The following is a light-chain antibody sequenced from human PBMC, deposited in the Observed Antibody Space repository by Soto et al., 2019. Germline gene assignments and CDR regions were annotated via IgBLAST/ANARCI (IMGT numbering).Light chain of an antibody. V-gene: IGLV2-14*03. CDR2: DVR. Sequence: QSALTQPASVSGSAGQSITISCSGTMRDGGAYNLVSWYQQHPGTAPKLIIYDVRNRPSGIPSRFSGSRSGNTASLTISGLQPEDAGDYYCSAYTARSTLVFGGETKVTVL. J-gene: IGLJ3*02. CDR1: MRDGGAYNL. CDR3: SAYTARSTLV.